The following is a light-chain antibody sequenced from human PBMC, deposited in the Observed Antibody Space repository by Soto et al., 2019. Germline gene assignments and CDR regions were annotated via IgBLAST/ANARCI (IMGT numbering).Light chain of an antibody. V-gene: IGKV1-9*01. CDR1: QGISSY. CDR2: AAS. Sequence: IQLTQSPSFLSASVGDRVIITCRASQGISSYLAWYQEKPGKAPKLLIYAASTLQSGVPSRFSGSGSATEFTLTISSLQPDDFATYYCQQYNNYWTFGQGTKVDIK. CDR3: QQYNNYWT. J-gene: IGKJ1*01.